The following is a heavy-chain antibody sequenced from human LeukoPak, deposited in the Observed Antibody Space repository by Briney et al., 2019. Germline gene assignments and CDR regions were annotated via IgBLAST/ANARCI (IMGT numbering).Heavy chain of an antibody. CDR2: INPKTGGT. J-gene: IGHJ3*01. D-gene: IGHD3-3*01. V-gene: IGHV1-2*02. Sequence: ASVKVSCKTSRYTFTGHYIHWVRQAPGHGLQWMGWINPKTGGTGYAQDLHDRVTMTSDTSITTAYLTLSGLRSDDTAIYYCARIVFGVVNDALDLWGQGTLVSV. CDR3: ARIVFGVVNDALDL. CDR1: RYTFTGHY.